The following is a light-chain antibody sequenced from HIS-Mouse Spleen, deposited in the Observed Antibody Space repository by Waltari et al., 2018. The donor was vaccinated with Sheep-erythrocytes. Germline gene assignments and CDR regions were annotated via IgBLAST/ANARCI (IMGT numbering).Light chain of an antibody. CDR1: SSDVGGYNY. CDR2: DVS. CDR3: CSYAGSYNHV. V-gene: IGLV2-11*01. J-gene: IGLJ1*01. Sequence: QYALTQPRSVSGSPGQSVTICCIGTSSDVGGYNYVYWDQQHPGKTPKLMIYDVSKRPSGAPDLFSGSKSGNTASLTISGLQAEDEADYYCCSYAGSYNHVFATGTKLTVL.